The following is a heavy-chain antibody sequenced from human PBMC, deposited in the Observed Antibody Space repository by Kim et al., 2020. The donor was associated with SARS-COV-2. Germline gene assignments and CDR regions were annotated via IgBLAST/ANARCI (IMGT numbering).Heavy chain of an antibody. D-gene: IGHD5-12*01. CDR1: GFTFSSYS. CDR2: ISSSSSYI. J-gene: IGHJ6*02. CDR3: ARIASGYDLGYYYYGMDV. V-gene: IGHV3-21*01. Sequence: GGSLRLSCAASGFTFSSYSMNWVRQAPGKGLEWVSSISSSSSYIYYADSVKGRFTISRDNAKNSLYLQMNSLRAEDTAVYYCARIASGYDLGYYYYGMDVWGQGTTVTVSS.